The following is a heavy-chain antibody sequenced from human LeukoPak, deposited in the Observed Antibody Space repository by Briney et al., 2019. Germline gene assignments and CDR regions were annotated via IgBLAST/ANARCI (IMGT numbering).Heavy chain of an antibody. CDR2: INPNSGDT. CDR1: GYTFTNYE. CDR3: SRDTTPLDY. V-gene: IGHV1-2*02. D-gene: IGHD1-14*01. Sequence: ASVKVSCKASGYTFTNYEINWVRQGTGQGLEWMGWINPNSGDTHYAQKFQGRVTMTRDTSINTAYMEMARLTSDDTAVYYCSRDTTPLDYWGQGTLVTVSS. J-gene: IGHJ4*02.